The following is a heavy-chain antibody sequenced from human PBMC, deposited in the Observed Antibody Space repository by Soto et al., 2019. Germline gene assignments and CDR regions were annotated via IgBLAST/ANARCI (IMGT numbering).Heavy chain of an antibody. D-gene: IGHD6-6*01. J-gene: IGHJ6*02. CDR1: GFTFSNAW. V-gene: IGHV3-15*07. Sequence: GGSLRLSCAASGFTFSNAWMNWVRQAPGKGLEWVGRIKSKTDGGTTNYAAPVKGRFTISREDSKNTLDLQMNSLKTEDTAVYYCTTDSQAFGNRLSIAARKYSIGAYYYYGMDVWGQGTTVTVSS. CDR2: IKSKTDGGTT. CDR3: TTDSQAFGNRLSIAARKYSIGAYYYYGMDV.